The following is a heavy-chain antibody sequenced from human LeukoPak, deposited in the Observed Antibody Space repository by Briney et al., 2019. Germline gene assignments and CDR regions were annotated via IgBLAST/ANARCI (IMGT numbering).Heavy chain of an antibody. D-gene: IGHD5-12*01. CDR1: GYIFTSYW. J-gene: IGHJ5*02. V-gene: IGHV5-51*01. CDR2: IYPGDSDT. CDR3: ARRRSHYSGYDLVLNWFDP. Sequence: GAALEISCEGAGYIFTSYWIGGGRQLPGKGLEWMGIIYPGDSDTRYSPSFQGQVTISADKSISTAYLQWSSLKASDTAMYYCARRRSHYSGYDLVLNWFDPWGQGTLVTVSS.